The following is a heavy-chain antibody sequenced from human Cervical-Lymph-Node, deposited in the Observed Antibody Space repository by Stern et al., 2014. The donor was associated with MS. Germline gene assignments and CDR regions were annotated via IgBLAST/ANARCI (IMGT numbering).Heavy chain of an antibody. D-gene: IGHD1-26*01. V-gene: IGHV1-18*01. J-gene: IGHJ3*01. CDR3: ARDVGAIISYAFNF. CDR2: ISVYSGRT. CDR1: GYTFTDFP. Sequence: QVQLVQSGAEVKQPGASVKVSCKASGYTFTDFPVSWVRQAPGQGLEWVGGISVYSGRTRYEQRLQDRVTLTTDTSTSTAYMEMRSLGSDDTAVYYCARDVGAIISYAFNFWGQGTMVTVSS.